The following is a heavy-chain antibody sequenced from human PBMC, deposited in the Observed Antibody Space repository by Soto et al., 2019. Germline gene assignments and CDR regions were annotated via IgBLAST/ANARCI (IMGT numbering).Heavy chain of an antibody. CDR2: IIPIFGTA. CDR1: GGTFSSYA. Sequence: SVKVSCKASGGTFSSYAISWVRQAPGQGLEWMGGIIPIFGTADYAQKFQGRVTITADESTSTAYMELSSLRSEDTAVYYCASIRANTYYYGMDVWGQGTTVTVSS. V-gene: IGHV1-69*13. D-gene: IGHD3-10*01. CDR3: ASIRANTYYYGMDV. J-gene: IGHJ6*02.